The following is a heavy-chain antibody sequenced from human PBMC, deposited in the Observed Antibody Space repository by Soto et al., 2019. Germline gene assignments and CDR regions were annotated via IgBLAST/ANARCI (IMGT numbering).Heavy chain of an antibody. Sequence: GGSLRLACAASGFTVSSNYMSWVRQAPGKGLEWVSVIYSGGSTYYADSVKGRFTISRHNSKNTLYLQMNSLRAEDTAVYYCVRDGRSGSYFEFDPRGQGTLVTFSS. D-gene: IGHD1-26*01. CDR3: VRDGRSGSYFEFDP. V-gene: IGHV3-53*04. J-gene: IGHJ5*02. CDR1: GFTVSSNY. CDR2: IYSGGST.